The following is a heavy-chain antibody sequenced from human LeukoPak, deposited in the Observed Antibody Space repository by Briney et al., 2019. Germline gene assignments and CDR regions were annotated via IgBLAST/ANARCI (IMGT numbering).Heavy chain of an antibody. V-gene: IGHV4-39*01. CDR3: ARLTYYYYGMDV. CDR1: GGSINSSSYY. Sequence: SETLSLTCTVSGGSINSSSYYWGWIRRPPGKGLEWIGSIYYSGSTYYNPSLKSRVTISVDTSKNQFSLKLSSVTAADTAVYYCARLTYYYYGMDVCGQGTTVTVSS. J-gene: IGHJ6*02. CDR2: IYYSGST.